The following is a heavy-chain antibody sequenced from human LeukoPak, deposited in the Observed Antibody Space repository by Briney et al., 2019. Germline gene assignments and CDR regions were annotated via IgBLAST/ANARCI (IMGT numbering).Heavy chain of an antibody. CDR2: INPNSGGT. V-gene: IGHV1-2*02. CDR3: ARVSLEVATIEGFDY. D-gene: IGHD5-12*01. CDR1: GYTFTGYY. J-gene: IGHJ4*02. Sequence: WASVKVSCKASGYTFTGYYMHWVRQAPGQGLEWMGWINPNSGGTNYAQKFQGRVTMTRDTSISTAYMELSRLRSDDTAVYYCARVSLEVATIEGFDYWGQGTLVTVSS.